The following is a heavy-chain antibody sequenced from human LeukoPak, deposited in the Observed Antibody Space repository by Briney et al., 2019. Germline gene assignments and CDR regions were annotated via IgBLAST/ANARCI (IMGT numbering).Heavy chain of an antibody. CDR2: TTGSGDKL. D-gene: IGHD2-15*01. J-gene: IGHJ4*02. CDR1: GFTFRSYA. CDR3: ARYENGGIDY. Sequence: PGGSLRLSCTASGFTFRSYALTWVRQAPGKRLEWVSATTGSGDKLFYADSVKGRFTISRDNSKNTLYLQMNNLRAEDTAVYYCARYENGGIDYWGRGTLVTVSS. V-gene: IGHV3-23*01.